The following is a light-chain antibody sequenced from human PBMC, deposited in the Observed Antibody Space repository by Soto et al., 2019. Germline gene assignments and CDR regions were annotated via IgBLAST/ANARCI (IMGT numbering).Light chain of an antibody. Sequence: QSALTQPASVSGSPGQSITISCTGTSSDVGSYDLVSWYQQPPGKAPKLMIYEDTKRPSGISPRFAGSKSGNAASLTISVHQAEDEADYYGCSYAGRGTFVFGTGTKVTVL. V-gene: IGLV2-23*01. CDR3: CSYAGRGTFV. J-gene: IGLJ1*01. CDR1: SSDVGSYDL. CDR2: EDT.